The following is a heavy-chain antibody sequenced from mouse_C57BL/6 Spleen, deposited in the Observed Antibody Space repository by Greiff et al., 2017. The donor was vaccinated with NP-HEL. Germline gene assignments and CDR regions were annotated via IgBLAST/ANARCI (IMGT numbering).Heavy chain of an antibody. J-gene: IGHJ1*03. D-gene: IGHD1-1*01. Sequence: VQLQQSGAELARPGASVKLSCKASGYTFTSYGISWVKQRTGQGLEWIGEIYPRSGNTYYNEKFKGKATLTADKSSSPAYMELRSLTSEDSAVYFCARSRTTVVATSGDFDVWGTGTTVTVSS. CDR1: GYTFTSYG. CDR2: IYPRSGNT. CDR3: ARSRTTVVATSGDFDV. V-gene: IGHV1-81*01.